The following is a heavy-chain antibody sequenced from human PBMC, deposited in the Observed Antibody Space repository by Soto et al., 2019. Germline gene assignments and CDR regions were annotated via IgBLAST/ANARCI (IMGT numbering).Heavy chain of an antibody. CDR3: ARVLKGYYDYVWGSYRSYYFDY. CDR2: INHSGST. V-gene: IGHV4-34*01. J-gene: IGHJ4*02. CDR1: GGSFSGYY. D-gene: IGHD3-16*02. Sequence: SETLSLTCAVYGGSFSGYYWSWIRQPPRKGLEWIGEINHSGSTNYNPSLKSRVTISVDTSKNQFSLKLSSVTAADTAVYYCARVLKGYYDYVWGSYRSYYFDYWGQGTLVTVSS.